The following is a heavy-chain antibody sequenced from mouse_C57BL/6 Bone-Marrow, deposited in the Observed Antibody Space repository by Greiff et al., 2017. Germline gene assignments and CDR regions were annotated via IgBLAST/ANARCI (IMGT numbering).Heavy chain of an antibody. D-gene: IGHD1-1*01. Sequence: VQLQQSGAELVRPGASVTLSCKASGYTFTDYEMHWVKQTPVHGLEWIGAIDPETGGTAYNQKFKGKAILTADKSSSTAYMELRSLTSEDSAVYYCTNGSPSPFDYWGQGTTLTVSS. J-gene: IGHJ2*01. CDR1: GYTFTDYE. CDR2: IDPETGGT. V-gene: IGHV1-15*01. CDR3: TNGSPSPFDY.